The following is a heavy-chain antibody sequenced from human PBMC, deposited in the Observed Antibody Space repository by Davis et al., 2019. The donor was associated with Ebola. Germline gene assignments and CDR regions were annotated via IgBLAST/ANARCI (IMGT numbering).Heavy chain of an antibody. V-gene: IGHV4-59*01. CDR1: GGSTSSYY. D-gene: IGHD3-3*01. Sequence: SETLSLTCTVSGGSTSSYYWSWIRQPPGKGLEWIGYIYYSGSTNYNPSLKSRVTISVDTSKNQFSLKLSSVTAANTAVYYCARVGYDFWSGYYTGSWFDPWGQGTLVTVSS. CDR3: ARVGYDFWSGYYTGSWFDP. CDR2: IYYSGST. J-gene: IGHJ5*02.